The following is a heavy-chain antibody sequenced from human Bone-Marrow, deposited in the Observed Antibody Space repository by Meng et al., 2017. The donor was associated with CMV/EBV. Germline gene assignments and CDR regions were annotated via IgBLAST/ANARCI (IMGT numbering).Heavy chain of an antibody. CDR2: TYYRSKWNN. V-gene: IGHV6-1*01. D-gene: IGHD3-16*01. CDR1: GDSVSSKSAA. CDR3: ARLGGDVDY. J-gene: IGHJ4*02. Sequence: GAISGDSVSSKSAAWNWIRQSPSRGLEWLGRTYYRSKWNNEYAVSVKSRIIITPDTSKNQFSLQLNSVTPEDTAVYYCARLGGDVDYWGQGTLVTVSS.